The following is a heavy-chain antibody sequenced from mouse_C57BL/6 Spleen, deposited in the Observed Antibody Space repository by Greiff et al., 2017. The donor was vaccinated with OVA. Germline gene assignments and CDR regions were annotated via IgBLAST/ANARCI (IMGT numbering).Heavy chain of an antibody. CDR2: IYPSDSET. J-gene: IGHJ2*01. Sequence: QVQLQQPGAELVRPGSSVKLSCKASGYTFTSYWMDWVKQRPGQGLEWIGNIYPSDSETHYNQKFKDKATLTVDKSSSTAYMQLSSRTSEDSAVYYCARGGDLPTDWGQGTTLTVSS. V-gene: IGHV1-61*01. D-gene: IGHD1-1*01. CDR3: ARGGDLPTD. CDR1: GYTFTSYW.